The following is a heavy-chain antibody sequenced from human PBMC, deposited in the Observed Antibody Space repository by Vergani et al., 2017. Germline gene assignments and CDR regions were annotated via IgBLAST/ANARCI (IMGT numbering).Heavy chain of an antibody. Sequence: QVQLVESGGGVVQPGRSLRLSCAASGFTFSSYGMHWVRQAPGKGLEWVAVIWYDGSNKYYADSVKGRFTNSRDNSKNTLYLQMNSLRAEDTAVYYCARDHSPFVGVVINYYGMDGGGEGTTVTVSS. CDR3: ARDHSPFVGVVINYYGMDG. J-gene: IGHJ6*04. CDR1: GFTFSSYG. V-gene: IGHV3-33*01. CDR2: IWYDGSNK. D-gene: IGHD3-3*01.